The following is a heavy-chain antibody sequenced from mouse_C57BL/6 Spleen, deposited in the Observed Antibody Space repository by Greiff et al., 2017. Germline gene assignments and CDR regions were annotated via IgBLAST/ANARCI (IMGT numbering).Heavy chain of an antibody. D-gene: IGHD1-1*01. V-gene: IGHV1-50*01. CDR2: IDPSDSYT. Sequence: VQLQQPGAELVKPGASVKLSCKASGYTFTSYWMQWVKQRPGQGLEWIGEIDPSDSYTNYNQKFKGKATLTVDTSSSTAYMQLSSLTSEDSAVYYCARCPLYGSSPYWYFDVWGTGTTVTVSS. CDR3: ARCPLYGSSPYWYFDV. CDR1: GYTFTSYW. J-gene: IGHJ1*03.